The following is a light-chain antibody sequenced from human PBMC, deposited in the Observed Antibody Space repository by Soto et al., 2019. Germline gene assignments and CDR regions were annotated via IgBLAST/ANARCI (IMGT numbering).Light chain of an antibody. Sequence: SYELTQPPSVSVSPGQTASITCSGDKLGDKYASWYQQKPGQSPVVVIYQDRKRPSGIPERFSGSNSGNTATLTISGTQAMDEADYYCQAWDSSTEVFGGGTKLTVL. V-gene: IGLV3-1*01. CDR3: QAWDSSTEV. CDR1: KLGDKY. J-gene: IGLJ2*01. CDR2: QDR.